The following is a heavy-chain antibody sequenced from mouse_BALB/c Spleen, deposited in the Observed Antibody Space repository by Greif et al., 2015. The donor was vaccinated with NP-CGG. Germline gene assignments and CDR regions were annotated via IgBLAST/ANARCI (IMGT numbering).Heavy chain of an antibody. J-gene: IGHJ4*01. CDR2: INPSTGYT. V-gene: IGHV1-7*01. Sequence: VQLQQSGAELAKPGASVKMSCKASGYTFTSYWMHWVKQRPGQGLEWIGYINPSTGYTEYNQKFKDKATLTADKSSSTAYMQLSSLRSEDSAVYYCASYYYGSSYAMDYWGQGTSVTVSS. CDR3: ASYYYGSSYAMDY. CDR1: GYTFTSYW. D-gene: IGHD1-1*01.